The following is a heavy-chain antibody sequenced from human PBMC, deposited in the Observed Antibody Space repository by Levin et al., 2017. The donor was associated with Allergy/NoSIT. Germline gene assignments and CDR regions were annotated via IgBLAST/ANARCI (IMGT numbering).Heavy chain of an antibody. CDR2: TSSNGGSA. CDR1: GFTFSAYP. Sequence: GESLKISCAASGFTFSAYPMYWVRQAPGKGLEYVSGTSSNGGSAYYASSVKGRFTISRDNSKNTLYLQMGSLRAEDMAVYYCARGAQLTVAPISNSWFDPWGQGTLVTVSS. D-gene: IGHD5-12*01. V-gene: IGHV3-64*01. J-gene: IGHJ5*02. CDR3: ARGAQLTVAPISNSWFDP.